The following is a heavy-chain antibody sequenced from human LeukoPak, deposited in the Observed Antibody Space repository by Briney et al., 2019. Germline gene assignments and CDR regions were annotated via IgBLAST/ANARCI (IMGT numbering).Heavy chain of an antibody. CDR2: IYPGDSDT. V-gene: IGHV5-51*01. CDR3: ARQSSLRYFDW. D-gene: IGHD3-9*01. CDR1: GSSFTSYW. J-gene: IGHJ4*02. Sequence: GASLKISCKGSGSSFTSYWIGWVRPMPGKGLEWMGIIYPGDSDTRYSPSFQGQVTISADKSISTAYLQWSSLKASDTAMYYCARQSSLRYFDWWGQGTLVTVSS.